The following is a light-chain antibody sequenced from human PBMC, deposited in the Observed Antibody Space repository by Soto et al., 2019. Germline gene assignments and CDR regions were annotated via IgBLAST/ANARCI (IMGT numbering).Light chain of an antibody. V-gene: IGKV3-20*01. J-gene: IGKJ1*01. Sequence: EIVLTQSPGTLSLSPGERATLSCRASQSVSSSYLAWYQQKPGQAPRLLIYGASNRATGVPDRFSGSGSGTDFILTISRLEPGDYAVYYCQRYGSSRTFGQGTKVDIK. CDR1: QSVSSSY. CDR3: QRYGSSRT. CDR2: GAS.